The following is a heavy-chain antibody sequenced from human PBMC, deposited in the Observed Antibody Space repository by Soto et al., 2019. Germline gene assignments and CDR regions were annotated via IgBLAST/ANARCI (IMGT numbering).Heavy chain of an antibody. J-gene: IGHJ4*02. Sequence: EVQLVESGGGLVKPGGSLRLSCAASGFTFSSYSMNWVRQAPGKGLEWLSSISSSSDYIYYADSVKGRFTISRDNAKNSLYLQMNSLRAEDTAVYYCARDRIPQYYFDYWGQGTLVTVSS. V-gene: IGHV3-21*01. CDR2: ISSSSDYI. D-gene: IGHD5-18*01. CDR3: ARDRIPQYYFDY. CDR1: GFTFSSYS.